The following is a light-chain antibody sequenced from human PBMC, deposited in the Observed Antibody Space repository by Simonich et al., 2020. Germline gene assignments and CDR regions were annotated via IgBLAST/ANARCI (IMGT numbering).Light chain of an antibody. Sequence: EIVLTQSPATLSLSPGERATLSCRASQSVSSYLAWYQQKPGQAPRLLIYDASNRAHGIPARLTGSGSGTDLTLTISSLEPEDFAVYYCQQRSNWPPITFGQGTRLEIK. V-gene: IGKV3-11*01. CDR2: DAS. J-gene: IGKJ5*01. CDR3: QQRSNWPPIT. CDR1: QSVSSY.